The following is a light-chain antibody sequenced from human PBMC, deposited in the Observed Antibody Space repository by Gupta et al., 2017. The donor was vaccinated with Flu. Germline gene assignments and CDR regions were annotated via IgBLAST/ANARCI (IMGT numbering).Light chain of an antibody. J-gene: IGKJ1*01. CDR3: QQDNTLWA. Sequence: EIVMTQSPAILSVSPGERVTRSCRASQSVSSNLAWYQQKPGQAPRLIIYGASNRATGITARFSGSGDGKEFTLTSSRRQYEDCAVYYGQQDNTLWAFGQGTKVEIK. CDR1: QSVSSN. V-gene: IGKV3-15*01. CDR2: GAS.